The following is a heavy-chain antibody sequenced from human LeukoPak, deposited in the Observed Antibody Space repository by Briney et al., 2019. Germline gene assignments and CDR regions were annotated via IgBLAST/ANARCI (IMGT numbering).Heavy chain of an antibody. D-gene: IGHD1-26*01. Sequence: GRSLRLSCAASGFTFSSYAMHWVRQAPGKGLEWVAVISYDGSNKYYADSVKGRFTISRDNSKNTLYLQMNSLRAEDTAVYYCASPVGATTPYYYGMDVWGQGTTVTVSS. CDR3: ASPVGATTPYYYGMDV. V-gene: IGHV3-30*04. J-gene: IGHJ6*02. CDR1: GFTFSSYA. CDR2: ISYDGSNK.